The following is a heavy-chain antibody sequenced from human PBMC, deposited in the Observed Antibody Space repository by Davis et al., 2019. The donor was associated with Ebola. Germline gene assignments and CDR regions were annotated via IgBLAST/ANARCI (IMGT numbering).Heavy chain of an antibody. D-gene: IGHD5/OR15-5a*01. CDR1: GYTFISYY. CDR3: TCLLRGYTWHFDY. J-gene: IGHJ4*02. CDR2: INPRGGST. Sequence: ASVKVSCKASGYTFISYYMHWVRQAPGQGLEWMGIINPRGGSTNYAQRFQGRVTMTSDTSTSTAYMELSSLRSEDTAVYYCTCLLRGYTWHFDYWGQGTLVTVSS. V-gene: IGHV1-46*01.